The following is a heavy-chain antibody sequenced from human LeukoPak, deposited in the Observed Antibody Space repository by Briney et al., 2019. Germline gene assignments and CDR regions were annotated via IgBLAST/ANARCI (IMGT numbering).Heavy chain of an antibody. CDR2: ISGSGDTT. CDR3: AKDRYSIWYLTIDH. D-gene: IGHD6-13*01. CDR1: GFTFSSYA. J-gene: IGHJ4*02. Sequence: GGSLRLSCAASGFTFSSYAMSWVRQAPGKGLEWVSVISGSGDTTNYADSVKGRFTISRDNSKNTLYLQMNSLRAEDTAVYCAKDRYSIWYLTIDHWGQGTLVTVSS. V-gene: IGHV3-23*01.